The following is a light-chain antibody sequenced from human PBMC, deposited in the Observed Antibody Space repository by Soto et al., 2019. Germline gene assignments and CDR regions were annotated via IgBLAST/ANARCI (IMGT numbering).Light chain of an antibody. CDR3: MQGTHWPWT. J-gene: IGKJ1*01. V-gene: IGKV1-5*01. CDR1: QRISVW. Sequence: IQMTPSPSTLSASVGVTVTITCRASQRISVWLAWHQQKPGKAPKLLIYDVSALKRGVPDRFSGSGSGTDFTLEISRVEAEDVGVYYCMQGTHWPWTFGQGTKVDIK. CDR2: DVS.